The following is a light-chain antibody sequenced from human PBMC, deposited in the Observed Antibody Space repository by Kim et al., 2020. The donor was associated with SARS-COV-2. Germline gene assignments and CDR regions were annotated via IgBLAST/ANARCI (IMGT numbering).Light chain of an antibody. V-gene: IGKV3D-15*03. J-gene: IGKJ4*01. Sequence: APGERATLSCRASQSVSTDLAWYQQKPGQAPRLLIYDVSIRATGIPVRFSGSGSGTEFTLTISILQSEDFAVYHCQQYKNWFPLSFGGGTKVDIQ. CDR2: DVS. CDR1: QSVSTD. CDR3: QQYKNWFPLS.